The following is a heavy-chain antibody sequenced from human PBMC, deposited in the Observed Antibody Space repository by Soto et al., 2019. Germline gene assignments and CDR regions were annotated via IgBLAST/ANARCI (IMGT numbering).Heavy chain of an antibody. Sequence: QEQLVESGGGVVQPGRSLRLSCAASGFALTPYAMHWVRQAPGKGQEWVAIISYDGSYRTYGDSVKGRFTISRDNSENSLYLQMDTLSSEDTAVYYCARDLDRGGGSYLWNFYLWRRATLVTVSS. J-gene: IGHJ2*01. CDR2: ISYDGSYR. D-gene: IGHD1-26*01. CDR3: ARDLDRGGGSYLWNFYL. V-gene: IGHV3-30-3*01. CDR1: GFALTPYA.